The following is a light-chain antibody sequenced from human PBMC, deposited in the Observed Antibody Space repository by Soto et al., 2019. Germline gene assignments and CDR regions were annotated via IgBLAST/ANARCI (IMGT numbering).Light chain of an antibody. V-gene: IGLV8-61*01. CDR1: SGSVSTSYY. Sequence: QTVVTREPSFSVSPGRTVTLTCGLSSGSVSTSYYPSWYQQTPGQAPRTLIYNTNTRSSGVPDRFSGSILGNKAALTITGAQADDESDYYCVLYMGSGTWVFGGGTKLTVL. CDR3: VLYMGSGTWV. CDR2: NTN. J-gene: IGLJ3*02.